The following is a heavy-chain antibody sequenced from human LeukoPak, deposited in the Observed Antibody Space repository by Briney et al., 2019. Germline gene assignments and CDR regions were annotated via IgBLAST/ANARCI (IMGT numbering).Heavy chain of an antibody. CDR3: ARDWRYCTGDSCYGAFDY. Sequence: PGRSLRLSCAASGFTFSHYALNWVRQTPGKGLEWVATISYDGSDLSYADSVKGRFTISRDKSKNMLYLQMNSLRVEDTALYYCARDWRYCTGDSCYGAFDYWGQGTLVTVSS. D-gene: IGHD2-8*02. CDR1: GFTFSHYA. CDR2: ISYDGSDL. V-gene: IGHV3-30*04. J-gene: IGHJ4*02.